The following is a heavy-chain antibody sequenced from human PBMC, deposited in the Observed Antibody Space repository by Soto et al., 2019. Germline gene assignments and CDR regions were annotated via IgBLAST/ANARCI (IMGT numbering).Heavy chain of an antibody. CDR1: VGSISSGDYY. J-gene: IGHJ4*02. CDR2: IYYSGST. D-gene: IGHD2-21*02. Sequence: SSTLSLTCTVSVGSISSGDYYWSWVRQPPGKGLEWIGYIYYSGSTYYNPSLKSRVTISVDTSKNQFSLKLSSVTAADTAVYYCARVVTAIQGFDYWGRGALVTVSS. CDR3: ARVVTAIQGFDY. V-gene: IGHV4-30-4*01.